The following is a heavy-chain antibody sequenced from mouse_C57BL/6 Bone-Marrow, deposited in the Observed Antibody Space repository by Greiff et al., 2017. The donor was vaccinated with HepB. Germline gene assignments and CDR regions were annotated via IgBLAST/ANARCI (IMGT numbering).Heavy chain of an antibody. J-gene: IGHJ2*01. Sequence: EVHLVESGGGLVQPGESLKLSCESNEYEFPSHDMSWVRKTPEKRLELVAAINSDGGSTYYPATMERRFIISRDNTKKTLYLQMSSLRSEDTALYYCATYYSNPYYFDYWGQGTTLTVSS. CDR3: ATYYSNPYYFDY. D-gene: IGHD2-5*01. V-gene: IGHV5-2*01. CDR2: INSDGGST. CDR1: EYEFPSHD.